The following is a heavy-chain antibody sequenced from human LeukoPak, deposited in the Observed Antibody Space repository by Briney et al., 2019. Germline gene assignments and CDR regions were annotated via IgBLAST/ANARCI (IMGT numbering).Heavy chain of an antibody. CDR1: GYTFTSYG. V-gene: IGHV1-18*01. Sequence: ASVKVSCKASGYTFTSYGISWVRQAPGEGLEWMGRISAYNGNTNYAQKLQGRVTMTTDTSTSTAYMELRSLRSDDTAVYYCAREVEMATIPGYWGQGTLVTVSS. D-gene: IGHD5-24*01. CDR3: AREVEMATIPGY. CDR2: ISAYNGNT. J-gene: IGHJ4*02.